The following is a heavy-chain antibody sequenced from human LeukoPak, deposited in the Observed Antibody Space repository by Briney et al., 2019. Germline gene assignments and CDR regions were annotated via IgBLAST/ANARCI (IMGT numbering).Heavy chain of an antibody. CDR1: GGSISSYY. Sequence: SETLSLTCTVSGGSISSYYWSWIRQPPGKGLEWIGYIYYSGSTNYNPSLKSRVTISVDTSKNQFSLKLSSVTAADTAVYYCARGLYDSSGCHHVGAFDIWGQGTMVTVSS. CDR3: ARGLYDSSGCHHVGAFDI. V-gene: IGHV4-59*01. CDR2: IYYSGST. J-gene: IGHJ3*02. D-gene: IGHD3-22*01.